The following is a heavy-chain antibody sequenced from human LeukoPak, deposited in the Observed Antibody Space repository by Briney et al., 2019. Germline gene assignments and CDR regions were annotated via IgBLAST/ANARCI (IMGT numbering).Heavy chain of an antibody. CDR3: ARLLGSSSAFFDY. CDR2: IYHSGST. Sequence: PSETLSLTCTVSGYSISSGYYWGWIRPPPGKGLEWIGSIYHSGSTYYNPSLKNRVTISVDTSKNQFSLKLSSVTAADTAVYYCARLLGSSSAFFDYWGQGTLVTVSS. J-gene: IGHJ4*02. V-gene: IGHV4-38-2*02. CDR1: GYSISSGYY. D-gene: IGHD6-13*01.